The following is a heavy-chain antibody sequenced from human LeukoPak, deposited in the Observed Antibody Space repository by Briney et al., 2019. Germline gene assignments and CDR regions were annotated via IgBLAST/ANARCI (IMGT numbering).Heavy chain of an antibody. CDR1: GFTFSSYA. D-gene: IGHD2-2*02. V-gene: IGHV3-13*01. CDR2: IGTAGDT. Sequence: PGGSLRLSCAASGFTFSSYAMSWVRQAPGKGLERVSAIGTAGDTYYPGSVKGRFTISRENAKNSLYLQMNSLRAGDTAVYYCARDQTFTSCYTPKRYWGQGTLVTVSS. J-gene: IGHJ4*02. CDR3: ARDQTFTSCYTPKRY.